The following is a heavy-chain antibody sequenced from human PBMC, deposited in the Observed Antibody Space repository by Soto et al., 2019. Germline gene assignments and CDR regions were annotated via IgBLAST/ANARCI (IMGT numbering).Heavy chain of an antibody. CDR1: GFTFNAYA. J-gene: IGHJ6*02. CDR2: ISDNGYTS. Sequence: GGSLRLSCAASGFTFNAYAMSWVHQTPGKGLERVSSISDNGYTSYYADSVKGRFTMSRYNSRNTVYLQMNSLRAEDTALYYCAKGALSTLLDVWGQGTTGTVSS. CDR3: AKGALSTLLDV. D-gene: IGHD2-2*01. V-gene: IGHV3-23*01.